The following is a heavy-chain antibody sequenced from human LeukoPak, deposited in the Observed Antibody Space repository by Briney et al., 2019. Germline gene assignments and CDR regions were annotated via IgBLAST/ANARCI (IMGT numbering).Heavy chain of an antibody. D-gene: IGHD1-26*01. CDR3: ARISGSYHHFDY. CDR2: INPNSGGT. V-gene: IGHV1-2*06. J-gene: IGHJ4*02. Sequence: ASVKVSCKASGYTFTGYYMHWVRQAPGQGLEWMGRINPNSGGTNYAQKFQGRVTMTRDTSTSTVYMELSSLRSEDTAVYYCARISGSYHHFDYWGQGTLVTVSS. CDR1: GYTFTGYY.